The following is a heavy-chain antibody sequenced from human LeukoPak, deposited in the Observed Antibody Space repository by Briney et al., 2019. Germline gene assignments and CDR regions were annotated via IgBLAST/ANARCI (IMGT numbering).Heavy chain of an antibody. CDR2: ISYDGSNK. D-gene: IGHD2-2*01. V-gene: IGHV3-30*18. Sequence: GGSLRLSCAASGFTFSSYGMHWVRQAPGKGLEWVAVISYDGSNKYYADSVKGRFTISRDNSKSTLYLQMNSLRAEDTAVYYCAKDYILYGLGYCSSTSCYPDYWGQGTLVTVSS. CDR3: AKDYILYGLGYCSSTSCYPDY. J-gene: IGHJ4*02. CDR1: GFTFSSYG.